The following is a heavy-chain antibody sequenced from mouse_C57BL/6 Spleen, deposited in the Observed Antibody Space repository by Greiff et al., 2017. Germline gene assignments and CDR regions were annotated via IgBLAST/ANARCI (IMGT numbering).Heavy chain of an antibody. CDR3: ARYEVVEGAMDY. CDR2: IYPGSGST. CDR1: GYTFTSYW. D-gene: IGHD1-1*01. J-gene: IGHJ4*01. V-gene: IGHV1-55*01. Sequence: QVQLQQPGAELVKPGASVKMSCKASGYTFTSYWITWVKQRPGQGLEWIGDIYPGSGSTNSNEKFKSKATLTVETSSSTAYMQLSSLTSEDAAVYYCARYEVVEGAMDYWGQGTSVTVSS.